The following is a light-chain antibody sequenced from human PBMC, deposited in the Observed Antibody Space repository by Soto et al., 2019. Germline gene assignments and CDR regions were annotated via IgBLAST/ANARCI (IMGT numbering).Light chain of an antibody. CDR2: QVS. V-gene: IGKV2-30*02. CDR1: QRLVHSNGNTY. Sequence: DVVMTQSPLSLPVTLGQPASISCRSSQRLVHSNGNTYLNWFQQRPGQSPRRLIYQVSNRDSGVPDSFSGSGSGTEFTLKISRVEADDVGVYFCMQGAHWPPTFGLGTKVEI. J-gene: IGKJ1*01. CDR3: MQGAHWPPT.